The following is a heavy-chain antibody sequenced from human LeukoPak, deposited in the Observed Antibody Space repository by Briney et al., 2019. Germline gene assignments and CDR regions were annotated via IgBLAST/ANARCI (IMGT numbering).Heavy chain of an antibody. CDR3: ARVGRWLQFVPDY. CDR1: GFTFSSYA. V-gene: IGHV3-30-3*01. D-gene: IGHD5-24*01. CDR2: ISYDGSNK. J-gene: IGHJ4*02. Sequence: GRSLRLSCAASGFTFSSYAMHWVRQAPGKGLEWVAVISYDGSNKYYADSVKGRFTISRDNSKNTLHLQMNSLRAEDTAVYYCARVGRWLQFVPDYWGQGTLVTVSS.